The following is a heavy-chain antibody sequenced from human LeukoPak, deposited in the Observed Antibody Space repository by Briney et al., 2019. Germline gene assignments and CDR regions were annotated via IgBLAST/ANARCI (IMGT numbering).Heavy chain of an antibody. V-gene: IGHV4-61*02. CDR3: ARARLLWFGELLNPTTPRGSRPFDY. CDR1: GGSISSGSYY. D-gene: IGHD3-10*01. CDR2: IYTSGST. Sequence: SETLSLTCTVSGGSISSGSYYWSWIRQPAGKGLEWIGRIYTSGSTNYNPSLKSRVTISVDTSKNQFSLKLSSVTAADTAVYYCARARLLWFGELLNPTTPRGSRPFDYWGQGTLVTVSS. J-gene: IGHJ4*02.